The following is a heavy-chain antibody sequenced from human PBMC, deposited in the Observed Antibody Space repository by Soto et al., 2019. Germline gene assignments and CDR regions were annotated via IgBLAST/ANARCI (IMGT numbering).Heavy chain of an antibody. CDR1: GFTFSSYA. J-gene: IGHJ5*02. CDR2: ISGSGGST. CDR3: ANNPVGAVNWFDP. Sequence: AGGSLRLSCAASGFTFSSYAMSWVRQAPGKGLEWVSAISGSGGSTYYADSVKGRFTISRDNSKNTLYLQMNSLRAEDTAVYYCANNPVGAVNWFDPWGQGTLVTVSS. D-gene: IGHD3-16*01. V-gene: IGHV3-23*01.